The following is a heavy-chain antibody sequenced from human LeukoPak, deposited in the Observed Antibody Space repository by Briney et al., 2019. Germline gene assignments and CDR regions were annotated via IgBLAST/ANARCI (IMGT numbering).Heavy chain of an antibody. J-gene: IGHJ4*02. D-gene: IGHD5-12*01. CDR2: INHSGST. CDR3: ARGQLGSGYDGY. CDR1: GGSISSYY. V-gene: IGHV4-34*01. Sequence: SETLSLTCTVSGGSISSYYWSWIRQPPGKGLEWIGEINHSGSTNYNPSLKSRVTISVDTSKNQFSLKLSSVTAADTAVYYCARGQLGSGYDGYWGQGTLVTVSS.